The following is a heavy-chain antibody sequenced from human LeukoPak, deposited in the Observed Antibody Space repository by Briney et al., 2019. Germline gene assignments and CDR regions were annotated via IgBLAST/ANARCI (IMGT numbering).Heavy chain of an antibody. V-gene: IGHV4-4*02. J-gene: IGHJ6*03. D-gene: IGHD1-1*01. CDR2: IYHSGST. Sequence: SETLSLTCAVSGGSISSSNWWSWGRQPPGRGLEWGGEIYHSGSTNYNPSLKSRGTISVDKSKNQFSLKLSSVTAADTAVYYCARVSWFPGTSYYYLDVWGKGTTVTVSS. CDR1: GGSISSSNW. CDR3: ARVSWFPGTSYYYLDV.